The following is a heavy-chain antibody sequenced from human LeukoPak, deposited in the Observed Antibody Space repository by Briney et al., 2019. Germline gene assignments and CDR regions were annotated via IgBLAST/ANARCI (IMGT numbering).Heavy chain of an antibody. D-gene: IGHD6-6*01. CDR1: GGSISSGGYY. CDR2: IYYSGST. Sequence: SQTLSLTCTVSGGSISSGGYYWSWIRQHPGKGLEWIGYIYYSGSTYYNPSLKSRVTISADTSKNQFSLKLSSVTAADTAVYYCARLQLVRFDPWGQGTLVTVSS. J-gene: IGHJ5*02. CDR3: ARLQLVRFDP. V-gene: IGHV4-31*03.